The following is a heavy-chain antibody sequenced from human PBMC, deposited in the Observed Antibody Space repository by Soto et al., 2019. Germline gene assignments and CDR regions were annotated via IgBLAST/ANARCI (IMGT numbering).Heavy chain of an antibody. V-gene: IGHV1-24*01. CDR3: ATASSGWSYCMDV. J-gene: IGHJ6*02. Sequence: ASVKVSCKVSGYTLTELSMHWVRQAPGKGLEWMGGFDPEDGETIYAQKFQGRVTMTEDTSTDTAYMELSSLRSEDTAVYYCATASSGWSYCMDVWGQVTTVTVS. CDR1: GYTLTELS. CDR2: FDPEDGET. D-gene: IGHD6-19*01.